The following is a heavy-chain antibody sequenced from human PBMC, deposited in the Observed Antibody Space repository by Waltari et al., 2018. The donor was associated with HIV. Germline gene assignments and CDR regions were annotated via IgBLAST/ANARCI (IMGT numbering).Heavy chain of an antibody. J-gene: IGHJ4*02. Sequence: EVQLVQSGAEVKKPVASLKISCKGSGSSFTSYWIGCVRQMPGKGLEWMGIIYPGDSDTRYSPSFQGQVTTSADKSISTAYLQWSRLKASDTAMYYCARHWTYYYDSSGYPNYWGQGTLVTVSS. D-gene: IGHD3-22*01. CDR2: IYPGDSDT. CDR3: ARHWTYYYDSSGYPNY. V-gene: IGHV5-51*01. CDR1: GSSFTSYW.